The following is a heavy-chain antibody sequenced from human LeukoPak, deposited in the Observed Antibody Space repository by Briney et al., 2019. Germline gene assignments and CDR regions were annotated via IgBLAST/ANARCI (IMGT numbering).Heavy chain of an antibody. D-gene: IGHD2-2*02. J-gene: IGHJ4*02. CDR2: IYHSGST. Sequence: SEALSLTCAVSGYSISSGYYWGWIRQSPGKGLEWIGNIYHSGSTYINPSLKSRVTISLDTSKNQFSLKLSSVTAADTAMYYCARLSGAPVRHPIYHFDYWGQGTLVAVSS. CDR3: ARLSGAPVRHPIYHFDY. V-gene: IGHV4-38-2*01. CDR1: GYSISSGYY.